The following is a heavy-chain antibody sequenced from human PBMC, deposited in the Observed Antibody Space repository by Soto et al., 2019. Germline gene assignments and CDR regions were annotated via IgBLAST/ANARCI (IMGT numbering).Heavy chain of an antibody. J-gene: IGHJ4*01. CDR2: ISGSGGST. CDR1: GFTFSSYA. D-gene: IGHD1-26*01. V-gene: IGHV3-23*01. CDR3: GETVGGGTYYFVY. Sequence: EVPLLESGGGLVQPGGSLRLSCAASGFTFSSYAMSWVRQAPGQGLEWVSAISGSGGSTYYADSVKGRFTISRDNSTNTLYRQTNSLRAEDTAVYHCGETVGGGTYYFVYGGHGTLVALGS.